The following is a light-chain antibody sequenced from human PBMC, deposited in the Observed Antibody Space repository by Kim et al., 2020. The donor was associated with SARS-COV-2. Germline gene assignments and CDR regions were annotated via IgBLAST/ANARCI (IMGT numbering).Light chain of an antibody. CDR3: QQYNNWPPVT. J-gene: IGKJ4*01. Sequence: EIVMTQSPATLSVSPGESATLSCRASQSVSSNLAWYQHKVGQAPRLLIYGASTRATGIPSRFSGSGSGTEFTLTISSLQSEDFAVYYCQQYNNWPPVTFGGGTKVDIK. V-gene: IGKV3-15*01. CDR2: GAS. CDR1: QSVSSN.